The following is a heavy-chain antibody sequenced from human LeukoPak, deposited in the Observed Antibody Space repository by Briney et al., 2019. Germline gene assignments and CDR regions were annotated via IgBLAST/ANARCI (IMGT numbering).Heavy chain of an antibody. Sequence: ASVKVSCKASGYAFTGYYMHWVRQAPGQGLEWMGWINPNSGGTNYAQKFQGRVTMTRDTSISTAYMELSRLRSDDTAVYYCARVPAVYYYYMDVWGKGTTVTVSS. CDR1: GYAFTGYY. V-gene: IGHV1-2*02. CDR3: ARVPAVYYYYMDV. CDR2: INPNSGGT. J-gene: IGHJ6*03.